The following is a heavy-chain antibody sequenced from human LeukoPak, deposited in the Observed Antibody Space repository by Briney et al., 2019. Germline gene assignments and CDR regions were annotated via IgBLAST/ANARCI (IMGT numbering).Heavy chain of an antibody. CDR1: GYTFTSYG. CDR3: ARVGGSYRYYFDC. J-gene: IGHJ4*02. V-gene: IGHV1-18*01. D-gene: IGHD1-26*01. Sequence: GASVKVSCKASGYTFTSYGISWVRQAPGQGLEWMGWITAYNGNTNYAQTLQGRVTMTTDTSTSTAYMEVRSLISDDTALYYCARVGGSYRYYFDCWGQGTLVTVSS. CDR2: ITAYNGNT.